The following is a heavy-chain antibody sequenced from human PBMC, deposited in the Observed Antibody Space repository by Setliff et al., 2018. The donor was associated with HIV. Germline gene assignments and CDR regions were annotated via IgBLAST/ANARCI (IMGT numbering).Heavy chain of an antibody. CDR1: GYTLTELS. Sequence: WASVKVSCKISGYTLTELSIHWVRQAPGKGLEWMANFDPEDGETFYAQKFQGRLTMTEDTSTDTAYMELSSLRSDDTAMYYCATDPGYSSTWYSESFQHWGQGTEVTVSS. D-gene: IGHD6-13*01. V-gene: IGHV1-24*01. J-gene: IGHJ1*01. CDR2: FDPEDGET. CDR3: ATDPGYSSTWYSESFQH.